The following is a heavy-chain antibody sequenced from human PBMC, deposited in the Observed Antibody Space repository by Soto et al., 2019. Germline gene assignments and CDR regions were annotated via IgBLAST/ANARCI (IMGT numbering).Heavy chain of an antibody. CDR1: GFTFSTYA. Sequence: PGGSLRLSCAASGFTFSTYAMEWVRQAPGKGLDWVALISYDGNNKYYAGSVRGRFTISRDNSKNTLYLQMNTLRPEDTALYFCARPVEPFYYYGMDVWGQGTTVTVSS. J-gene: IGHJ6*02. V-gene: IGHV3-30-3*01. CDR3: ARPVEPFYYYGMDV. CDR2: ISYDGNNK.